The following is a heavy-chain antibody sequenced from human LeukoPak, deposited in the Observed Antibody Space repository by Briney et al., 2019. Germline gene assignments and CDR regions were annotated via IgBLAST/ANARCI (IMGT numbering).Heavy chain of an antibody. D-gene: IGHD3-16*01. CDR1: GYTFTGYY. CDR2: INPNSGDT. J-gene: IGHJ4*02. Sequence: VASVKVSCKASGYTFTGYYLHWVRKAPGQGLEWMGWINPNSGDTSYAQKFQGRVSMTGDTSISTGYMELSRLRSDDTAVYYCARDGGLDYWGQGTLVTVSS. V-gene: IGHV1-2*02. CDR3: ARDGGLDY.